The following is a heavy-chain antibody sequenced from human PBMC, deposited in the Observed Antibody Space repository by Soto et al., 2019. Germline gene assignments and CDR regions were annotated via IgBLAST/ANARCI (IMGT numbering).Heavy chain of an antibody. V-gene: IGHV3-23*01. Sequence: EVQLLESGGGLVQPGGSLRLSCAASGFTFNNYAMTWVRQAPGKGLEWVSAISGGGDTTSYADSVKGRVTVSRDGSKKTLYLLMRSLRAKDAAIYVGAEGLGGSGSLTPRVDFWGQGTLVTVPS. CDR1: GFTFNNYA. CDR2: ISGGGDTT. J-gene: IGHJ4*02. CDR3: AEGLGGSGSLTPRVDF. D-gene: IGHD3-10*01.